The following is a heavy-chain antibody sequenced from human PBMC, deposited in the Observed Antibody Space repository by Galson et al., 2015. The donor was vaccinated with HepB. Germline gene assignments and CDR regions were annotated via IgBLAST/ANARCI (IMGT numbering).Heavy chain of an antibody. CDR3: ARQAYAPFFES. CDR1: GLTFSSYA. Sequence: SLRLSCAASGLTFSSYAMAWVRQAPGRGLEWVSTISRDSGEIHFADSVKGRFAISRDNSKNTLFLQMNSLRPEDTAIYFCARQAYAPFFESWGQGTLVTVSS. CDR2: ISRDSGEI. J-gene: IGHJ4*02. D-gene: IGHD4-17*01. V-gene: IGHV3-23*01.